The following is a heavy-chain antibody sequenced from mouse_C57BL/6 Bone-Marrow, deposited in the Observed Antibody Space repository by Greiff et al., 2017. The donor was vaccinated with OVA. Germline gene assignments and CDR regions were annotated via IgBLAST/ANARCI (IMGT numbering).Heavy chain of an antibody. CDR1: GYAFSSSW. V-gene: IGHV1-82*01. Sequence: QVQLQQSGPELVKPGASVKISCKASGYAFSSSWMNWVKQRPGKGLEWIGRIYPGDGDTNYNGKFKGKATLTADKSSSTAYMQLSSLTSEDSAVYFCARRLFDYWGQGTTLTVSS. CDR3: ARRLFDY. J-gene: IGHJ2*01. CDR2: IYPGDGDT.